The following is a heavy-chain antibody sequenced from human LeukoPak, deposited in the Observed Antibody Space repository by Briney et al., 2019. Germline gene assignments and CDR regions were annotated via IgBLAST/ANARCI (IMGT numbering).Heavy chain of an antibody. CDR3: ARAAIVVAPAAMALDAFDI. CDR2: IYTSGST. J-gene: IGHJ3*02. V-gene: IGHV4-4*07. CDR1: GGSISSYY. D-gene: IGHD2-2*01. Sequence: KSSETLSLTCTVSGGSISSYYWSWIRQPAGKGLEWIGRIYTSGSTNYNPSLKSRVTMSVDTSKNQFSLKLSSVTAADTAVYYCARAAIVVAPAAMALDAFDIWGQGTMVTVSS.